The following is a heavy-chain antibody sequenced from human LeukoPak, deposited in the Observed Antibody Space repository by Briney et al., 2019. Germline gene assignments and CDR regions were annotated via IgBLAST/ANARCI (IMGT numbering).Heavy chain of an antibody. CDR2: INPNSGGT. CDR3: ATERYGDYYFDY. CDR1: GYIFSGYY. J-gene: IGHJ4*02. V-gene: IGHV1-2*02. Sequence: ASVTVSCKASGYIFSGYYMHWVRQAPGQGLEWMGWINPNSGGTNYAQKFQGRVTMTRDTSISTASMELSRLTFDDTAVYYCATERYGDYYFDYWGQGTLVTVSS. D-gene: IGHD4-17*01.